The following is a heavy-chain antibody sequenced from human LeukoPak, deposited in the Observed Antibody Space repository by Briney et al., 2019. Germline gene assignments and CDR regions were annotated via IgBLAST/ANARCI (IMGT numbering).Heavy chain of an antibody. CDR1: GYTFTSYY. CDR3: AREGSSWFQFDY. V-gene: IGHV1-46*01. D-gene: IGHD6-13*01. J-gene: IGHJ4*02. Sequence: ASVNVSCKASGYTFTSYYMHWVRQAPGQGLEWMGIINPSGGSTSYAQKFQGRVTITRDTSTSTVYMELSSLRSEDTAVYYCAREGSSWFQFDYWGQGTLVTVSS. CDR2: INPSGGST.